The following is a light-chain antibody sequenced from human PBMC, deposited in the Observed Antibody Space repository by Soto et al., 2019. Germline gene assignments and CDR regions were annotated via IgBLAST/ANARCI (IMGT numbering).Light chain of an antibody. CDR3: ISYTSSSTLDV. CDR2: DVS. CDR1: SSDVGGYNY. J-gene: IGLJ1*01. Sequence: QSALTQPASVSGSPGQSITISCTGTSSDVGGYNYVYWYQQHPGKAPKLMIYDVSNRPSGVSNRFSGSKSGNTASLTISGLQAEDEADYYCISYTSSSTLDVFGTGTKLTVL. V-gene: IGLV2-14*01.